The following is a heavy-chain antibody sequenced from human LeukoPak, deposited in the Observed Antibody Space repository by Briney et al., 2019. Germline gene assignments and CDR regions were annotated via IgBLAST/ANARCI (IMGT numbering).Heavy chain of an antibody. CDR3: ARGGLVAATPFDY. CDR2: ISYDGSNK. Sequence: QSGGFLRLSCAASGFTFSNYWMSWVRQAPGKGLEWVAVISYDGSNKYYADSVKGRFTISRDNSKNTLYLQMNSLRAEDTAVYYCARGGLVAATPFDYWGQGTLVTVSS. V-gene: IGHV3-30-3*01. CDR1: GFTFSNYW. D-gene: IGHD2-15*01. J-gene: IGHJ4*02.